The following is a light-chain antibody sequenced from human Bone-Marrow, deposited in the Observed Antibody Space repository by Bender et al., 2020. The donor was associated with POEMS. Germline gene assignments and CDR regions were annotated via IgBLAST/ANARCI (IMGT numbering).Light chain of an antibody. V-gene: IGLV1-44*01. CDR3: CSYAGSGYV. Sequence: QSVLTQPPSASGTPGQRVTISCSGSSSNIGTNPVNWYQQLPGTAPKLLIYINNQRPSGVPDRFSGSNSGNTASLTISGLQGEDEADYYCCSYAGSGYVFGTGTRVTVI. J-gene: IGLJ1*01. CDR1: SSNIGTNP. CDR2: INN.